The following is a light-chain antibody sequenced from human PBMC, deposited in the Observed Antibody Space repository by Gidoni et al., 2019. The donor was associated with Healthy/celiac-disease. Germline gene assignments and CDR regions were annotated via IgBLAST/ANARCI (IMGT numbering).Light chain of an antibody. Sequence: DIVMPHPPASLAWSLGERATINCKSSQSVLYSSNNKNYLAWYQQKPGQPPKLLIYWAATRESGVPDRFSGSGSGTDFTLTISSLQAEDVAVYYCQQYYSTPWTFGQGTKVEIK. CDR1: QSVLYSSNNKNY. CDR2: WAA. CDR3: QQYYSTPWT. V-gene: IGKV4-1*01. J-gene: IGKJ1*01.